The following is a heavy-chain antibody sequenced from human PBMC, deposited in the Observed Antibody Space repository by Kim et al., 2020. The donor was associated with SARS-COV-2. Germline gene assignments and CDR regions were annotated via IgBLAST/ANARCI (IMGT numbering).Heavy chain of an antibody. Sequence: GGSLRLSCAASGFTFSSYGMHWVRQAPGKGLEWVVVIWYDGSNKYYADSVKGRFTISRDNSKNTLYLQMNSLRAEDTAVYYCARGDPQATLDSSAEISGYWGQGTLVTVSS. CDR1: GFTFSSYG. CDR2: IWYDGSNK. D-gene: IGHD3-22*01. J-gene: IGHJ4*02. V-gene: IGHV3-33*01. CDR3: ARGDPQATLDSSAEISGY.